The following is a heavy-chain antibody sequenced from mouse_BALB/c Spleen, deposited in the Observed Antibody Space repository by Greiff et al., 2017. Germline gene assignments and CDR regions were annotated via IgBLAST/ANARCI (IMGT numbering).Heavy chain of an antibody. V-gene: IGHV1-54*01. CDR3: ARSAPLGGYFDY. D-gene: IGHD3-3*01. CDR1: GYAFTNYL. J-gene: IGHJ2*01. Sequence: QVQLQQSGAELVRPGTSVKVSCKASGYAFTNYLIEWVKQRPGQGLEWIGVINPGSGGTNHNEKFKGKATLTADKSSSTAYMQLSSLTSDDSAVYFCARSAPLGGYFDYWGQGTTLTVSS. CDR2: INPGSGGT.